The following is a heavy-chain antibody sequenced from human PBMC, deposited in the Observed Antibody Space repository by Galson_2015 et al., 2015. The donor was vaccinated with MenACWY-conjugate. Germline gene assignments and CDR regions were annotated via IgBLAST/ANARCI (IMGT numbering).Heavy chain of an antibody. Sequence: SLRLSCAASGFTFSSYAMSWVRQAPGKGLEWVSAISGSGGSTYYADSVKGRFTISRDNSKNTLYLQMNSLRAEDTAVYYCAKAHCSSTSCYIRAGYYFDYWGQGTLVTVSS. CDR1: GFTFSSYA. V-gene: IGHV3-23*01. CDR2: ISGSGGST. CDR3: AKAHCSSTSCYIRAGYYFDY. J-gene: IGHJ4*02. D-gene: IGHD2-2*02.